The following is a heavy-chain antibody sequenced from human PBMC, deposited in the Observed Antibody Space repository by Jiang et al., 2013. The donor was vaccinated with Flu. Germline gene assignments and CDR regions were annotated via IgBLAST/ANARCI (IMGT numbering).Heavy chain of an antibody. CDR2: IYYSGTT. D-gene: IGHD3-22*01. CDR3: ARGRGYYYFDFQY. Sequence: GPGLVKPSETLSLHCTVSGGSISSYYWNWIRQSPGKGLEWIGYIYYSGTTNYNPSFKSRVTISDDTSKNQFSLKLNSVTAADTAVYYCARGRGYYYFDFQYWGQGTLVIVSS. J-gene: IGHJ1*01. CDR1: GGSISSYY. V-gene: IGHV4-59*08.